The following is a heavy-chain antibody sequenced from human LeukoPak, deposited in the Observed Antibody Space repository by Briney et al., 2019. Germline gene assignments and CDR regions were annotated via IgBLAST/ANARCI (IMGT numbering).Heavy chain of an antibody. V-gene: IGHV4-4*07. D-gene: IGHD2-2*01. CDR3: ARPQKLRYCTTTTCSSWFDP. CDR1: GGSMSSYY. Sequence: SETLSLTCTVSGGSMSSYYWSWIRQPPGKGLEWIGRISTSGSTSYNPSLKSRVTMSVDTSKNQFSLKLSSVTAADTAVYYCARPQKLRYCTTTTCSSWFDPWGQGTLATVSS. CDR2: ISTSGST. J-gene: IGHJ5*02.